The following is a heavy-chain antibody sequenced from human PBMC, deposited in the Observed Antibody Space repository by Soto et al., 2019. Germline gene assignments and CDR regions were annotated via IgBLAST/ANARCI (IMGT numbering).Heavy chain of an antibody. CDR2: IYHSGST. D-gene: IGHD5-12*01. CDR3: ARVAYSCYDWAAFDI. V-gene: IGHV4-38-2*01. CDR1: GYSISSGYY. J-gene: IGHJ3*02. Sequence: SETLSLTCAVSGYSISSGYYWGWIRQPPGEGLEWMGSIYHSGSTHYNPSLKSRVTIPVDTSKNQFSLKLSSVTAADTAVYYCARVAYSCYDWAAFDIWGQGTMVTVSS.